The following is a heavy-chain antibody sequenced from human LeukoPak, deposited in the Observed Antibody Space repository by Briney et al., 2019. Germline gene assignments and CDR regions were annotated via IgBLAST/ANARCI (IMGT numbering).Heavy chain of an antibody. J-gene: IGHJ4*02. CDR3: ASLSMVRGVPRSDY. CDR1: GYTFTGHY. Sequence: ASVKVSCKASGYTFTGHYMHWVRQAPGQGLEWMGWINPNSGGTNYAQKFQGRVTMTRNTSISTAYMELSRLRSDDTAMYYCASLSMVRGVPRSDYWGQGTLVTVSS. D-gene: IGHD3-10*01. CDR2: INPNSGGT. V-gene: IGHV1-2*02.